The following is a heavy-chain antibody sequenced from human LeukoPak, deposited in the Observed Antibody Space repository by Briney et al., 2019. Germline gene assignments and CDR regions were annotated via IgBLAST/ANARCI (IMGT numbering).Heavy chain of an antibody. CDR1: GFTLSSYE. D-gene: IGHD6-19*01. CDR3: ARDEKWLVRMFDY. CDR2: ISSSGSTI. Sequence: GSLRLSCAASGFTLSSYEMNWVRQAPGKGLEWVSYISSSGSTIYYADSVKGRFTISRDNAKNSLYLQMNSLRADDTAVYYCARDEKWLVRMFDYWGQGTLVTVSS. V-gene: IGHV3-48*03. J-gene: IGHJ4*02.